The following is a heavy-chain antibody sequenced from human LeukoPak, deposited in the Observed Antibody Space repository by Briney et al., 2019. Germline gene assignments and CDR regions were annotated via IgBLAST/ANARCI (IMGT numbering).Heavy chain of an antibody. J-gene: IGHJ4*02. CDR3: ARRDFDSSGYLSFYFDY. V-gene: IGHV4-38-2*01. Sequence: TSETLSLTCAVSGYSIRSGYHWSWIRQPPGKGLEWIGSIYQSGSTYYNPSLKSRVAISVETSKNQFSLNLSSVTAAGSAVYYCARRDFDSSGYLSFYFDYWGQGTLVTVSS. CDR1: GYSIRSGYH. CDR2: IYQSGST. D-gene: IGHD3-22*01.